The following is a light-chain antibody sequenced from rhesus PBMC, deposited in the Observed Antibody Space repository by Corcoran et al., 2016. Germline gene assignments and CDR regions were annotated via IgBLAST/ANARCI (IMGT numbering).Light chain of an antibody. CDR2: EAS. V-gene: IGKV1-25*01. Sequence: DIQMTQSPSSLSASVGDRVTITCRASQGITNDLAWYQQKPGETPKLLISEASSLQSGIPSRFSGSGSGTDFTLTISSLQSEDFATYYCQHYYSIPPTFGQGTKVEIK. J-gene: IGKJ1*01. CDR1: QGITND. CDR3: QHYYSIPPT.